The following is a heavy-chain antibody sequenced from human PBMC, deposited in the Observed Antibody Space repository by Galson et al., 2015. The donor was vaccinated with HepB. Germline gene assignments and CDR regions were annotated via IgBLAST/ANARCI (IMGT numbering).Heavy chain of an antibody. Sequence: LRLSCAASGFTFSSYGMHWVRQAPGKGLEWVAVISYDGSNKYYADSVKGRFTISRDNSKNTLYLQMNSLRAEDTAVYYCAKLVVPAAKHTAQFDYWGQGTLVTVSS. CDR1: GFTFSSYG. CDR2: ISYDGSNK. D-gene: IGHD2-2*01. J-gene: IGHJ4*02. V-gene: IGHV3-30*18. CDR3: AKLVVPAAKHTAQFDY.